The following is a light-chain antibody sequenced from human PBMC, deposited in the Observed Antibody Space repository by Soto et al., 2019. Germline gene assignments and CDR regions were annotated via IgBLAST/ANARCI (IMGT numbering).Light chain of an antibody. Sequence: DIQMTQSPSSLSASVGDRVTITCRASQSISNYLSWYQQKPGKPPKLLIYAASNLQSGVPSRFSGSGSGTDFTLTISSLQPEDFATYYCQQSYSTPFTFGPGTEVDL. CDR2: AAS. J-gene: IGKJ3*01. CDR3: QQSYSTPFT. V-gene: IGKV1-39*01. CDR1: QSISNY.